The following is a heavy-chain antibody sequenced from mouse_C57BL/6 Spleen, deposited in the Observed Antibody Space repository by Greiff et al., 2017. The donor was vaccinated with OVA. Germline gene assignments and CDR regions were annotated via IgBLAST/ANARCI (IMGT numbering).Heavy chain of an antibody. CDR2: IDPSDSYT. CDR1: GYTFTSYW. V-gene: IGHV1-50*01. Sequence: QVQLQQPGAELVKPGASVKLSCKASGYTFTSYWMQWVKQRPGQGLEWIGEIDPSDSYTNYNQKFKGKATLTVDTSSSTAYMQLSSLTSEDSAVYYWARPYSNYVYAMDYWGQGTSVTVSS. D-gene: IGHD2-5*01. CDR3: ARPYSNYVYAMDY. J-gene: IGHJ4*01.